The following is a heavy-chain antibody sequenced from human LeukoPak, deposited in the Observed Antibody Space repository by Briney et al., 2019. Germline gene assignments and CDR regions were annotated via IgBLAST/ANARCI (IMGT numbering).Heavy chain of an antibody. Sequence: SETLSLTCTVSVGSITTYYLSWIRQPPAKGLEWIGYIYYTGTAIHNPSLQSRVIMSVDTSKNQFSLNLSSVTAADTAVYYCAREPGPLYDLWGRGTLVTVSS. CDR1: VGSITTYY. J-gene: IGHJ2*01. CDR2: IYYTGTA. V-gene: IGHV4-59*01. D-gene: IGHD3-10*01. CDR3: AREPGPLYDL.